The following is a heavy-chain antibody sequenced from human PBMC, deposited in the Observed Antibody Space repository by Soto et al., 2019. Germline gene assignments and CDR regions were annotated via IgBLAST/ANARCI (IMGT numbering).Heavy chain of an antibody. Sequence: SETLSLTCAVSGGSMRSGDYSWSWIRQPPGKGLEWIGYIYYSGNTYYNPSLKSRVTISVDRSKNTVYLQVSKLRAEDTAVYFCARDQTDSGGYSDSWGQGTLVTVSS. J-gene: IGHJ4*02. D-gene: IGHD3-22*01. CDR1: GGSMRSGDYS. V-gene: IGHV4-30-2*01. CDR2: IYYSGNT. CDR3: ARDQTDSGGYSDS.